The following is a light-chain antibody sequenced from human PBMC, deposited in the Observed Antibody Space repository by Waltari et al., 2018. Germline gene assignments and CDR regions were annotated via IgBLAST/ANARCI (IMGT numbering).Light chain of an antibody. CDR3: CSYAGGHTLV. Sequence: QSALSQPASVSGSAGQSITTPCTGTSTDVGTYNLVSWYQQHPGKAPKIMIYTASKRPSGVSHRFSGSKTGNTASLTISTLQAEDEADYFCCSYAGGHTLVFGGGTKLTVL. V-gene: IGLV2-23*02. CDR2: TAS. CDR1: STDVGTYNL. J-gene: IGLJ3*02.